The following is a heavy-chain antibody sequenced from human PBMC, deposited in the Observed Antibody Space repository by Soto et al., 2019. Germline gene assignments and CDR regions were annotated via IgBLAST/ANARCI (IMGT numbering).Heavy chain of an antibody. V-gene: IGHV3-23*01. D-gene: IGHD3-10*01. CDR2: INSGVDA. J-gene: IGHJ6*02. Sequence: DVQLSESGGGLVQPGGSLRLTCAASGFSFNSHAMTWVRQAPGRGLEWVAAINSGVDAFYADSVKCRFTISRDNSKDTLYLQMNILGVEDTALYYCANVLSLRISVKYYKTFFLRMDVWGLGNPVTVSS. CDR1: GFSFNSHA. CDR3: ANVLSLRISVKYYKTFFLRMDV.